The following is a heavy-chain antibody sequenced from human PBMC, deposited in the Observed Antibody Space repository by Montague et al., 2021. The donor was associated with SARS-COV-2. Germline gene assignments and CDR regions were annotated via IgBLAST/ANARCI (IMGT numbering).Heavy chain of an antibody. CDR2: FDPEDGET. V-gene: IGHV1-24*01. D-gene: IGHD2-21*02. CDR1: GYTLSEVS. Sequence: SVKVSCKVSGYTLSEVSMHWVRQAPGKGLEWMGGFDPEDGETIYAQRFQGRVTMTEDTSTDTAYMELSSLRSEDSGVYYCATSRWSLLPEYWGQGILVTVSS. CDR3: ATSRWSLLPEY. J-gene: IGHJ4*02.